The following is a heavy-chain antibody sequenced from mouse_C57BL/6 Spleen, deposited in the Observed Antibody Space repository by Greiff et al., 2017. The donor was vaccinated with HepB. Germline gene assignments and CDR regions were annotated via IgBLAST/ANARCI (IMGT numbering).Heavy chain of an antibody. V-gene: IGHV1-64*01. CDR1: GYTFTSYW. CDR3: ARSMDWYFDV. CDR2: IHPNSGST. Sequence: VQLQQSGAELVKPGASVKLSCKASGYTFTSYWMHWVKQRPGQGLEWIGMIHPNSGSTNYNEKFKSKATLTVDKSSSTAYMQLSSLTSEDSAVYYCARSMDWYFDVWGTGTTVTVSS. J-gene: IGHJ1*03.